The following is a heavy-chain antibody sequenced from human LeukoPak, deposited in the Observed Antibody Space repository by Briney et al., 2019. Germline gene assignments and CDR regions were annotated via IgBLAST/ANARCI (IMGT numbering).Heavy chain of an antibody. V-gene: IGHV1-69*05. CDR1: GGTFSSYA. J-gene: IGHJ4*02. Sequence: SVKVSCEASGGTFSSYAISWVRQAPGQRLEWMGRIIPIFGTANYAQKFQGRVTITTDESTITAYMELSSLRSEDTAVYYCARDSSPEYCGGDCSSYYFDYWGPGTLVTVSS. CDR2: IIPIFGTA. D-gene: IGHD2-21*02. CDR3: ARDSSPEYCGGDCSSYYFDY.